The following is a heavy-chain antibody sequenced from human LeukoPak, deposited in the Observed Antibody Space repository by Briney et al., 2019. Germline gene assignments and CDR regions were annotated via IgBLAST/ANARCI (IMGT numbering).Heavy chain of an antibody. D-gene: IGHD3-22*01. CDR3: ARGRYYYDSRGYYYVPTFDY. CDR1: GGTFSSYA. J-gene: IGHJ4*02. V-gene: IGHV1-69*13. CDR2: IIPIFGTA. Sequence: SVKVSCKASGGTFSSYAISWVRQAPGQGLEWMGGIIPIFGTANYAQKFQGRVTITADESTSTAYMELSSLRSEDTAVYYCARGRYYYDSRGYYYVPTFDYWGQGTLVTVSS.